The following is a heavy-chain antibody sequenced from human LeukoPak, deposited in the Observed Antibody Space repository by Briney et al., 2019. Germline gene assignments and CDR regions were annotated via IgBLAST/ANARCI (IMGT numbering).Heavy chain of an antibody. CDR1: GFTFATYV. D-gene: IGHD5-24*01. CDR2: VGGDGRVT. CDR3: AKGISADGYNFERGADY. Sequence: SGGSLGLSCAASGFTFATYVMTWVRQAPGKGLEWVSSVGGDGRVTYYADSVKGRFTISRDNSKNTIFLQMNSLRVEDTAVYYCAKGISADGYNFERGADYWGQGAQVIVSS. V-gene: IGHV3-23*01. J-gene: IGHJ4*02.